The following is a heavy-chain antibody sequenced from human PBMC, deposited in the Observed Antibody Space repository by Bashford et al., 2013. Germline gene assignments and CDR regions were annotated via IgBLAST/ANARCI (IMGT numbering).Heavy chain of an antibody. J-gene: IGHJ4*02. D-gene: IGHD6-19*01. Sequence: SGGSLRLSCANSGFSFSTYWMGWVRQAPGKGLEWVSYISSSGSTIYYADSVKGRFTISRDNAKNSLYLQMNSLRAEDTAVYYCSSGWDKTFDYWGQGTLVTVSS. CDR2: ISSSGSTI. CDR1: GFSFSTYW. CDR3: SSGWDKTFDY. V-gene: IGHV3-48*04.